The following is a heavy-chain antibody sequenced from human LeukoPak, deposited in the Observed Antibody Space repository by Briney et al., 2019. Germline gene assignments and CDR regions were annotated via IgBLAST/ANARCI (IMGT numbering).Heavy chain of an antibody. CDR1: GFTFSSYA. J-gene: IGHJ4*02. D-gene: IGHD1-7*01. CDR3: AKNSPEYYFDY. Sequence: GGSLRLSCAASGFTFSSYAMSWVRQAPGKGLEWVAVISYDGSNKYYADSVKGRFTISRDNSKNTLYLQMNSLRAEDTAVYYCAKNSPEYYFDYWGQGTLVTVSS. CDR2: ISYDGSNK. V-gene: IGHV3-30*18.